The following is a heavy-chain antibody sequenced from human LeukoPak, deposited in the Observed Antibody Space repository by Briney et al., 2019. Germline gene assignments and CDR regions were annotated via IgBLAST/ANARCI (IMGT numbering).Heavy chain of an antibody. V-gene: IGHV1-2*02. J-gene: IGHJ4*02. Sequence: ASVKVPCKASGYTFTGYYMHWVRQAPGQGLEWMGWINPNSGGTNYAQKFQGRVTMTRDTSISTAYMELSRLRSDDTAVYYCARDLFPRRLAAADYWGQGTLVTVSS. CDR1: GYTFTGYY. D-gene: IGHD6-13*01. CDR3: ARDLFPRRLAAADY. CDR2: INPNSGGT.